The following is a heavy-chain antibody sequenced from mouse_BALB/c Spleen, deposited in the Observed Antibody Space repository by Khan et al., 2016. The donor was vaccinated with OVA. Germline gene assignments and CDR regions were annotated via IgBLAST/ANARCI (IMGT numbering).Heavy chain of an antibody. CDR2: ISYSGNT. J-gene: IGHJ2*01. CDR1: GYSITSDYA. Sequence: QLEESGPGLVKPSQSLSLTCTVTGYSITSDYAWNWIRQFPGNKLEWMGYISYSGNTKYNPSLKSRISITRDTSENQFFLQLNSVTIEDTATYYCARTYGGDFDYWGQGTTLTVSS. CDR3: ARTYGGDFDY. D-gene: IGHD1-1*02. V-gene: IGHV3-2*02.